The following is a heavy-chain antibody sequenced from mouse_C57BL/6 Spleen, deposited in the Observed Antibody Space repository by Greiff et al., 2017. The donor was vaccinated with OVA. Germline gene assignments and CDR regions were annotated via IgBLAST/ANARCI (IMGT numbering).Heavy chain of an antibody. J-gene: IGHJ1*03. CDR1: GYSFTGYY. CDR2: INPSTGGT. D-gene: IGHD4-1*01. V-gene: IGHV1-42*01. CDR3: ARWRVTGIWYFDV. Sequence: EVQLQQSGAELVRPGASVKISCKASGYSFTGYYMNWVKQSPEKSLEWIGEINPSTGGTTYNQKFKAKATLTVDKSSSTAYMQLKSLTSEDSAVYYCARWRVTGIWYFDVWGTGTTVTVSS.